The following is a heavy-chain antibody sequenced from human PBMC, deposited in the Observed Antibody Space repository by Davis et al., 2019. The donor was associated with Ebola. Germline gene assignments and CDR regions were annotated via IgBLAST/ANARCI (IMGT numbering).Heavy chain of an antibody. Sequence: GESLKISCAASGFTFSSYAMSWVRQAPGKGLEWVSAISGSGGSTYYADSVKGRFTISRDNSKNTLYLQMNSLRAEDTAVYYCARDIPNLAYCGGDCYSDAFDIWGQGTMVTVSS. CDR3: ARDIPNLAYCGGDCYSDAFDI. J-gene: IGHJ3*02. D-gene: IGHD2-21*01. CDR2: ISGSGGST. CDR1: GFTFSSYA. V-gene: IGHV3-23*01.